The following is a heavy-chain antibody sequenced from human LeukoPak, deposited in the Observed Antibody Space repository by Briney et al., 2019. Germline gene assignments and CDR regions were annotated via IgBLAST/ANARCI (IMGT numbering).Heavy chain of an antibody. D-gene: IGHD6-19*01. Sequence: GGSLRLSCAASGFTFSSYAMSWVRQAPGKGLEWVSAISGSGGSTYYADSVKGRFTISRDNSKNTLYLQMNSLRAEDTAVYYCAKGGGSGWYGDDAFDIWGQGTMVTVSS. CDR2: ISGSGGST. J-gene: IGHJ3*02. V-gene: IGHV3-23*01. CDR3: AKGGGSGWYGDDAFDI. CDR1: GFTFSSYA.